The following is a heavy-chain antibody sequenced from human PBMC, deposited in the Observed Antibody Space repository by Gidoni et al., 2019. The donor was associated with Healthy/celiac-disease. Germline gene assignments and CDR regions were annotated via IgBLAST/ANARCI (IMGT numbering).Heavy chain of an antibody. J-gene: IGHJ2*01. CDR3: ARKNRRSYWYFDL. CDR1: GGSISSYY. Sequence: QVQLQESGPGLVKPSEPLSLTCTVSGGSISSYYWSWIRQPPGKGLEWIGYIYYSGSTNYNPSLKSRVTISVDTSKNQFSLKLSSVTAADTAVYYCARKNRRSYWYFDLWGRGTLVTVSS. V-gene: IGHV4-59*01. CDR2: IYYSGST.